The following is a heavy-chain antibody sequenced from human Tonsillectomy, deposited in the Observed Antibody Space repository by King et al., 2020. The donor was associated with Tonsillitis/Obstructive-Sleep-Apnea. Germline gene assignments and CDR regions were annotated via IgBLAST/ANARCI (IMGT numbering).Heavy chain of an antibody. Sequence: VQLVESGGGLIQPGGSLRLSCAASGFTVSSNYMSWVRQAPGKGLEWVSVIYSGGSTYYADSVKGRFTISRDNSKNTLYLQMNSLRAEDTAVYYCARDFGEGDYVYYYGMDVWGQGTTVTVSS. CDR3: ARDFGEGDYVYYYGMDV. V-gene: IGHV3-53*01. CDR1: GFTVSSNY. J-gene: IGHJ6*02. D-gene: IGHD4-17*01. CDR2: IYSGGST.